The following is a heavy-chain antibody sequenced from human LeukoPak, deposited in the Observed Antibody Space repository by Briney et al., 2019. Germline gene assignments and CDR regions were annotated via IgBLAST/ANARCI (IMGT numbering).Heavy chain of an antibody. CDR2: IYSGGST. V-gene: IGHV3-53*01. CDR3: AGGYTYPYYFDY. J-gene: IGHJ4*02. Sequence: QPGRSLRLSCAASGFTVSSNYMSWVRQAPGKGLEWVSVIYSGGSTYYADSVKGRFTISRDNPKNTLYLQMNSLRAEDTAVYYCAGGYTYPYYFDYWGQGTLVTVSS. CDR1: GFTVSSNY. D-gene: IGHD5-18*01.